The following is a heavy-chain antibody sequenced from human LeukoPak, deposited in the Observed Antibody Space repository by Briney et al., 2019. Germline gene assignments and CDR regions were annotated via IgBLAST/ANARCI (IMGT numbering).Heavy chain of an antibody. Sequence: PGGSLRLSCAASGFTFSTYPMHWVRQAPGKGLEWVAVISYDGSNQYYPDSVKGRFAISRDNSKNTLYLQMTSLRAEDTALYYCARSGVTRFGELLSGAFDIWGQGTMVTASS. J-gene: IGHJ3*02. CDR3: ARSGVTRFGELLSGAFDI. CDR1: GFTFSTYP. V-gene: IGHV3-30*09. CDR2: ISYDGSNQ. D-gene: IGHD3-10*02.